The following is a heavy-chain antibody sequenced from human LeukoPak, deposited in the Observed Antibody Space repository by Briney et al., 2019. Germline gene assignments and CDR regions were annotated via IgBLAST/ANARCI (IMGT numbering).Heavy chain of an antibody. D-gene: IGHD2-2*02. CDR3: ARHPPRDCSSSSCYKRWFDP. V-gene: IGHV4-39*01. Sequence: PSETLSLTCTFSGGSISSSDSYWGWIRQPPGKGLKWIGSMYYSGSTYYNPSLKSRVTISVDTSKNQFSLKLNSVTAADTAVYYCARHPPRDCSSSSCYKRWFDPWGQGTLVTVSS. CDR1: GGSISSSDSY. CDR2: MYYSGST. J-gene: IGHJ5*02.